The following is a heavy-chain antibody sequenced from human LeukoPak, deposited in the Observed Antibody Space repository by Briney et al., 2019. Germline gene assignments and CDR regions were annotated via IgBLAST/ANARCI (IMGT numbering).Heavy chain of an antibody. J-gene: IGHJ2*01. CDR1: GGSFSGYY. CDR2: IYHSGST. D-gene: IGHD5-18*01. Sequence: SETLSLTCAVYGGSFSGYYWGWIRQPPGKGLEWIGSIYHSGSTYYNPSLKSRVTISVDTSKNQFSLKLSSVTATDTAVYYCARDLGYSYGSAWYFDLWGRGTLVTVSS. CDR3: ARDLGYSYGSAWYFDL. V-gene: IGHV4-38-2*02.